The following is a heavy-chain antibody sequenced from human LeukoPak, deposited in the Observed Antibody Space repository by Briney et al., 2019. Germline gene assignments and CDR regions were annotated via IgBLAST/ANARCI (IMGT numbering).Heavy chain of an antibody. CDR2: IYSGGST. V-gene: IGHV3-53*01. CDR3: ARARPEYYYYGMDV. Sequence: GGSLRLSCAASGFTVSSNYMSWVRQAPGKGLEWVSVIYSGGSTYYADSVKGRFTISRDNSKNTLYLQMNSLRAEDTAVYYCARARPEYYYYGMDVWGQGTTVTVSS. J-gene: IGHJ6*02. CDR1: GFTVSSNY.